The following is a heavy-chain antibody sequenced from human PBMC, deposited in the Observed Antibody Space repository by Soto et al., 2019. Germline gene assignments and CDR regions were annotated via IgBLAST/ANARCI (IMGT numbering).Heavy chain of an antibody. CDR2: ISYDGSNK. CDR3: AKGVGSSGWYDYYYYMDV. Sequence: GGSLRLSCAASGFTFSSYGMHWVRQAPGKGLEWVAVISYDGSNKYYADSVKGRFTISRENSKNTLYLQMNSLRAEDTAVYYCAKGVGSSGWYDYYYYMDVWGKGTTVTVSS. D-gene: IGHD6-19*01. CDR1: GFTFSSYG. J-gene: IGHJ6*03. V-gene: IGHV3-30*18.